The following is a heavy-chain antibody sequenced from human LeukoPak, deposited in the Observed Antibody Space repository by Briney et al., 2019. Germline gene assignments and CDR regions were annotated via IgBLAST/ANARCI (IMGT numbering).Heavy chain of an antibody. Sequence: SVEVSCKASGGTFSSYAISWVRQAPGQGLEWMGRIIPIFGTANYAQKFQGRVTITTDESTSTAYMELSSLRSEDTAVYYCASGKGRSRVGYSYGFYVDAFDIWGQGTMVTVSS. V-gene: IGHV1-69*05. CDR2: IIPIFGTA. D-gene: IGHD5-18*01. J-gene: IGHJ3*02. CDR3: ASGKGRSRVGYSYGFYVDAFDI. CDR1: GGTFSSYA.